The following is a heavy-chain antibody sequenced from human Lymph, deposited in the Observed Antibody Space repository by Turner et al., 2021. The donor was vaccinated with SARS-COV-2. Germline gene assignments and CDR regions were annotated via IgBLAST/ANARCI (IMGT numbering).Heavy chain of an antibody. Sequence: EVQLVESGGGVVQPGGSLRLSWPASASTFDDYAMHWVRQAPGKGLELVSLNSGDGGGTYYADSVKGRFTISRDNSKNSLSLQMNSLRAEDTALYYCAKDPGYCSGGSCYSRTYFDFWGQGTLVTVSA. CDR3: AKDPGYCSGGSCYSRTYFDF. CDR1: ASTFDDYA. CDR2: NSGDGGGT. V-gene: IGHV3-43*02. J-gene: IGHJ4*02. D-gene: IGHD2-15*01.